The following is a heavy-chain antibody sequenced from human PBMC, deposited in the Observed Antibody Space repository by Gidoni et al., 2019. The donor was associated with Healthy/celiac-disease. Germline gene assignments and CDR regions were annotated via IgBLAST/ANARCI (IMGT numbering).Heavy chain of an antibody. CDR1: GGSFSGYY. J-gene: IGHJ6*02. Sequence: QVQLQQWGAGLLKPSETLSLTCAVYGGSFSGYYWSWIRQPPGKGLEWIGEINHSGSTNYNPSLKSRVTISVDTPKNQFSLKLSSVTAADTAVYYCAIWYGDPTEFYYYYGMDVWGQGTTVTVSS. CDR2: INHSGST. V-gene: IGHV4-34*01. CDR3: AIWYGDPTEFYYYYGMDV. D-gene: IGHD4-17*01.